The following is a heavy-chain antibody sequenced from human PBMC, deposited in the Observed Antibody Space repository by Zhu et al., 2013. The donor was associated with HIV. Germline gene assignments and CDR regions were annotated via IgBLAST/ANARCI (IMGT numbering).Heavy chain of an antibody. J-gene: IGHJ5*02. CDR1: GYTFTSHY. CDR3: ARAVGLMDWFDP. Sequence: QVHLVQSGAEVKKPGASVKVSCKASGYTFTSHYITWVRQAPGQGLEWMGWISGYNGDTKSAEKFQGRVTLTTDTSTSTAYMELRSLRTDDTAVYYCARAVGLMDWFDPWGQGTPGHRLL. V-gene: IGHV1-18*01. D-gene: IGHD3-16*01. CDR2: ISGYNGDT.